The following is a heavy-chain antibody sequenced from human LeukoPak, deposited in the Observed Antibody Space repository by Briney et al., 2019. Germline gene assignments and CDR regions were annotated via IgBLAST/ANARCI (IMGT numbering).Heavy chain of an antibody. CDR1: GDSISSSNYY. Sequence: PSETLSLTCTVSGDSISSSNYYWGWIRQPPGKGLEWIGEINHSGSTNYNPSLKSRVTISVDTYKNQFSLKLSSVTAADTAVYYCARHRRYDILTGYLALFDYWGQGTLVTVSS. J-gene: IGHJ4*02. CDR2: INHSGST. D-gene: IGHD3-9*01. CDR3: ARHRRYDILTGYLALFDY. V-gene: IGHV4-39*01.